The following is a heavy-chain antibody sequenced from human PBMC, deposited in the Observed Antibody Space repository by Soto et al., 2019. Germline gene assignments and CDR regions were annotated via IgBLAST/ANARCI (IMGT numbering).Heavy chain of an antibody. V-gene: IGHV4-39*01. CDR3: ARHANYGFGEPTHYYYYGMDV. J-gene: IGHJ6*02. D-gene: IGHD3-10*01. CDR2: IYYSGST. Sequence: QLQLQESGPGLVKPSETLSLTCTVSGGSISSSSYYWGWIRQPPGKGLEWIGSIYYSGSTYYNPSLKSRVTISVDTSKNQFSLKLSSVTAADTAVYYCARHANYGFGEPTHYYYYGMDVWGQGTTVTVSS. CDR1: GGSISSSSYY.